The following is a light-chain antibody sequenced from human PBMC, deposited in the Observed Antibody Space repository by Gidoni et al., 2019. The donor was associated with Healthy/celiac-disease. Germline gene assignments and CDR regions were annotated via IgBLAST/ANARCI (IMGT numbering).Light chain of an antibody. CDR3: QAWDSSTGV. CDR1: KLGDKY. J-gene: IGLJ1*01. V-gene: IGLV3-1*01. Sequence: SYELTQPPSVSESPGQTASITCSGAKLGDKYACWYQQKPGQSPVLVIYQDSKRPSGIPARFSGSNSGNTATLTISGTQAMDEADYYCQAWDSSTGVFGTGTKVTVL. CDR2: QDS.